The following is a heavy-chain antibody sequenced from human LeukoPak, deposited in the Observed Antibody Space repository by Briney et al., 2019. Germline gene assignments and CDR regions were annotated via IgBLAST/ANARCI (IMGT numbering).Heavy chain of an antibody. CDR3: STVRWYYYMDV. CDR2: IKSKTDGGTT. D-gene: IGHD4-23*01. J-gene: IGHJ6*03. CDR1: GFTFSNDW. Sequence: GGSLRLSCAASGFTFSNDWMSWVRQAPGKGLEWVGRIKSKTDGGTTDYAAPVKGRFTISRDDSKNTLYLQMNGLKTEYTAVDYCSTVRWYYYMDVWGKGTTVTVSS. V-gene: IGHV3-15*01.